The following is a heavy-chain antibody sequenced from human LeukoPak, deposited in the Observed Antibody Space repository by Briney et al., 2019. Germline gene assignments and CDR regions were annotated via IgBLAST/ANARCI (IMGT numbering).Heavy chain of an antibody. CDR2: FDPEDGET. CDR1: GYTLTELS. J-gene: IGHJ5*02. V-gene: IGHV1-24*01. D-gene: IGHD4-17*01. Sequence: ASVKVSCKVSGYTLTELSMHWVRQAPGKGLERMGGFDPEDGETIYAQKFQGRVTMTEDTSTDTAYMELSSLRSEDTAVYYCATVPPSMTTVTTGWFDPWGQGTLVTVSS. CDR3: ATVPPSMTTVTTGWFDP.